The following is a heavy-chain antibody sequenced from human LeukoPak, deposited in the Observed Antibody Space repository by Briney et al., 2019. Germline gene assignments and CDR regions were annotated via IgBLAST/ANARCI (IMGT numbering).Heavy chain of an antibody. CDR1: GGSISGYY. CDR2: IYYSGST. D-gene: IGHD2-2*01. CDR3: AKLLVVPAANRKMGWFDP. J-gene: IGHJ5*02. V-gene: IGHV4-59*01. Sequence: SETLSVTCTVSGGSISGYYWSWIRQPPGKGVEWIGYIYYSGSTNYNPSLKSRVTISVDTSKNQFSLKLSSVTAADTAVYYCAKLLVVPAANRKMGWFDPWGQGTLVTVSS.